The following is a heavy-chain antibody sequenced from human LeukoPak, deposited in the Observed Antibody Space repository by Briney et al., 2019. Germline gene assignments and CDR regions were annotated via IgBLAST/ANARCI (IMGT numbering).Heavy chain of an antibody. D-gene: IGHD3-3*01. V-gene: IGHV1-2*02. CDR1: GYTFTSYD. CDR3: ARSSIFGVVTWFDP. J-gene: IGHJ5*02. CDR2: INPNSGGT. Sequence: ASVKVSCKASGYTFTSYDINWVRQATGQGLEWMGWINPNSGGTNYAQKFQGRVTMTRDTSISTAYMELSRLRSDDTAVYYCARSSIFGVVTWFDPWGQGTLVTVSS.